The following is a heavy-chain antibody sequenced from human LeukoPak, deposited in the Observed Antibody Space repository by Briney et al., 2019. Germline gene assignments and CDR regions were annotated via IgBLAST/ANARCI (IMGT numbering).Heavy chain of an antibody. CDR3: ARDPNYYDSSGYYSNFDY. V-gene: IGHV3-21*01. CDR1: GFTFSSYS. D-gene: IGHD3-22*01. J-gene: IGHJ4*02. CDR2: ISSSSSYI. Sequence: PGGSLRLSCAASGFTFSSYSRNWIRQAPGKGLEWVSSISSSSSYIYYAESVKGRFTISRDNPKNSLYLQMNSMRAEYTAVYYCARDPNYYDSSGYYSNFDYWGQGTLVTVSS.